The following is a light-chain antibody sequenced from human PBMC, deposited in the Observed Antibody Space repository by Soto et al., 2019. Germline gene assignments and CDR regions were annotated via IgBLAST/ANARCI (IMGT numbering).Light chain of an antibody. CDR2: DAS. CDR1: QSVSSN. Sequence: EIVMTQSPATLSVSPGERATLSCRASQSVSSNLAWYQQKPGQAPRLLIYDASTMATGVPARFSGSGSGTEFTLTISSLQSEDFAVYYCQQYHNWLGTFGQGTKVEIK. J-gene: IGKJ1*01. CDR3: QQYHNWLGT. V-gene: IGKV3-15*01.